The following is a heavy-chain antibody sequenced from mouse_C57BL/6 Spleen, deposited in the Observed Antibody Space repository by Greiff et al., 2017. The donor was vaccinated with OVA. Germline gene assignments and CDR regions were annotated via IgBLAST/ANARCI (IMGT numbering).Heavy chain of an antibody. V-gene: IGHV14-4*01. D-gene: IGHD2-5*01. CDR1: GFNIKDDY. CDR3: TGDSNPGPFAY. J-gene: IGHJ3*01. Sequence: EVKLQQSGAELVRPGASVKLSCTASGFNIKDDYMHWVKQRPEQGLEWIGWIDPENGDTEYASKFQGKATITADTSSNTAYLQLSSLTSEDTAVYYCTGDSNPGPFAYWGQGTLVTVSA. CDR2: IDPENGDT.